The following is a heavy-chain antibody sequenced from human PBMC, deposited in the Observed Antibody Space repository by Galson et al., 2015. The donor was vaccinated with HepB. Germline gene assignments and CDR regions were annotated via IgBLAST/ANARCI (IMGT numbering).Heavy chain of an antibody. CDR3: AGEPYLDITGTTEGHYYYYCYMDV. V-gene: IGHV4-30-2*01. CDR1: GGSISSGGYS. CDR2: IYHSGST. Sequence: TLSLTCAVSGGSISSGGYSWSWIRQPPGKGLEWIGYIYHSGSTYYNPSLKSRVTISVDRSKNQFPLKLSSVTAADTAVYYCAGEPYLDITGTTEGHYYYYCYMDVWGKGTTVTVSS. J-gene: IGHJ6*03. D-gene: IGHD1-7*01.